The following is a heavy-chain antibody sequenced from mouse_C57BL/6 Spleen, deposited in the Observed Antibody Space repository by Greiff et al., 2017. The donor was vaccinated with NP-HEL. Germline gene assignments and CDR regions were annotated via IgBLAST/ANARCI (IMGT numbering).Heavy chain of an antibody. V-gene: IGHV1-85*01. D-gene: IGHD1-1*01. J-gene: IGHJ1*03. CDR1: GYTFTSYD. CDR3: ARRSSFSYWYFDV. CDR2: IYPRDGST. Sequence: QQSGPELVKPGASVKLSCKASGYTFTSYDINWVKQRPGQGLEWIGWIYPRDGSTKYNEKFKGKATLTVDTSSSTAYMELHSLTSEDSAVYFCARRSSFSYWYFDVWGTGTTVTVSS.